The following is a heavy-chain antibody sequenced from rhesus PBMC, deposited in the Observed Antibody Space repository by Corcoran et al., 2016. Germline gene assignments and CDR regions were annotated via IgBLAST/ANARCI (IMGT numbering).Heavy chain of an antibody. Sequence: EVQLVETGGGLVQPGGSLKLSCAASGFTFSSYGMSWVRQAPGKGLEWVSAINSGGGSKYYADSVKGLFTISSDNSKNTLSLQMNSLRAEDTAVYYCAKARYYSSWSLVYWGQGVLVTVSS. CDR1: GFTFSSYG. J-gene: IGHJ4*01. CDR2: INSGGGSK. D-gene: IGHD6-13*01. V-gene: IGHV3S5*01. CDR3: AKARYYSSWSLVY.